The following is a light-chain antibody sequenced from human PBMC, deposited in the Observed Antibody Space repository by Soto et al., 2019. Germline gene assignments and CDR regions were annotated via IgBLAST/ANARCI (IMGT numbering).Light chain of an antibody. CDR2: AAS. CDR3: QQGDSFTTT. J-gene: IGKJ5*01. CDR1: QSISSW. Sequence: DIQMTQSPSSVSASVGDRVTITCRASQSISSWLAWYQQRPGTVPKLLIYAASSLQSGGPSRFSGSQAGTEFSLAISPPQPEDFRTCLCQQGDSFTTTCAQASRLEI. V-gene: IGKV1-12*01.